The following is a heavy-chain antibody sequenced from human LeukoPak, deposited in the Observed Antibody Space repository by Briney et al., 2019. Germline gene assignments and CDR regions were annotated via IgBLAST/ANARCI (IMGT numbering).Heavy chain of an antibody. J-gene: IGHJ4*02. V-gene: IGHV3-66*01. Sequence: GGSLRLSCAASEFSVGSNYMTWVRQAPGKGLEWVSLIYSGGSTYYADSVKGRFTISRDNSKNTLYLQMNSLRAEDTAVYYCANSPYYYDSSGYYEHYWGQGTLVTVSS. CDR3: ANSPYYYDSSGYYEHY. D-gene: IGHD3-22*01. CDR2: IYSGGST. CDR1: EFSVGSNY.